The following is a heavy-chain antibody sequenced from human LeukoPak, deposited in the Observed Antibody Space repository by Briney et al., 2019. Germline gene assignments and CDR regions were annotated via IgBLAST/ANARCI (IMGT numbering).Heavy chain of an antibody. CDR2: ISYDGGNK. V-gene: IGHV3-30-3*01. Sequence: PGGSLRLSCAASGFTFSSYAMHWVRQAPGKGLEWVAVISYDGGNKYYADSVKGRFTISRDNSKNTLYLQMNSLRAEDTAVYYCARDTAQTGDFDYWGQGTLVTVSS. CDR3: ARDTAQTGDFDY. D-gene: IGHD5-18*01. J-gene: IGHJ4*02. CDR1: GFTFSSYA.